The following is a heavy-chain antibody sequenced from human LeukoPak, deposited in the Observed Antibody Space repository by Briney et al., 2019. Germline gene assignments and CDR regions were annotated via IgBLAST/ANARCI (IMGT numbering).Heavy chain of an antibody. CDR2: INHSGST. D-gene: IGHD3-22*01. CDR1: GGSFSGYY. J-gene: IGHJ4*02. CDR3: ARVYYYDSSGYYYVEGFDY. Sequence: SSETLSLTCPVYGGSFSGYYWSWIRQPPGKGLEWIGEINHSGSTNYNPSLKSRVTISVDTSKNQFSLKLSSVTAADTAVYYCARVYYYDSSGYYYVEGFDYWGQGTLVTVSS. V-gene: IGHV4-34*01.